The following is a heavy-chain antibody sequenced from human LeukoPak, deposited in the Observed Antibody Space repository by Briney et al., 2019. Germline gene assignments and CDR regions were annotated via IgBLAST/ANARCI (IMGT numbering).Heavy chain of an antibody. Sequence: SETLFLTCTVSGGSISSYYWSWIRQPPGEGLEWIGYIYYSGSTNYNPSLKSRVTISVDTSKNQFSLKLSSVTAADTAVYYCARQKGYCSSTSCYDPTNWFDPWGQGTLVTVSS. CDR1: GGSISSYY. CDR2: IYYSGST. J-gene: IGHJ5*02. D-gene: IGHD2-2*01. CDR3: ARQKGYCSSTSCYDPTNWFDP. V-gene: IGHV4-59*08.